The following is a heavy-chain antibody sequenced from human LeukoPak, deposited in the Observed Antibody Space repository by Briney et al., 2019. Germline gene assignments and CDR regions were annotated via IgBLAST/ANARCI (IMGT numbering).Heavy chain of an antibody. V-gene: IGHV4-59*08. Sequence: PSETLSLTCTVSGGSIGSYYWSWIRQPPGKGLEWIAYIHYSWSTYYNPSLKSRVTMSVDTSTNQFSLRLTSVTAADTAVYFCARHAGADISWYYFDYWGRGTLVTVSS. D-gene: IGHD6-13*01. CDR2: IHYSWST. J-gene: IGHJ4*01. CDR1: GGSIGSYY. CDR3: ARHAGADISWYYFDY.